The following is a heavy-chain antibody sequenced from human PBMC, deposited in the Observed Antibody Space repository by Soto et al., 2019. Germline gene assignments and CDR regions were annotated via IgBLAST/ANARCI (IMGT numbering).Heavy chain of an antibody. D-gene: IGHD3-16*02. CDR2: INSDGSST. V-gene: IGHV3-74*01. J-gene: IGHJ4*02. CDR1: GFNFSSYW. CDR3: ARRPHPGNYDYIWGSYRYTGHYFDY. Sequence: GGSLRLSCAASGFNFSSYWMHWVRQAPGKGLVWVSRINSDGSSTSYADSVKGRFTISRDNSKNTLYLQMNSLRAEDTAVYYCARRPHPGNYDYIWGSYRYTGHYFDYWGQGTLVTVPS.